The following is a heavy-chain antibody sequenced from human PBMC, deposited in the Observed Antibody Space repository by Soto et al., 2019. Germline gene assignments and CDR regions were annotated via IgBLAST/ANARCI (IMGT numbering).Heavy chain of an antibody. V-gene: IGHV3-30*03. CDR2: ISYDGSNK. J-gene: IGHJ4*02. Sequence: QVQLVASGGGVVQPGRSLRLSCAASGFTFSHYGIHWVRQAPGKGLEWLAVISYDGSNKHYPFSVKGRFTVASDNSNKTTSGQTNSLRAEDTAVYFGARYSGKYQGPIDYWGQGTVVTVPS. D-gene: IGHD1-26*01. CDR3: ARYSGKYQGPIDY. CDR1: GFTFSHYG.